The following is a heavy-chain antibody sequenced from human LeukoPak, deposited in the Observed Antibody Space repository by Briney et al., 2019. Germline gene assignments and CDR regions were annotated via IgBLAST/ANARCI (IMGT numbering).Heavy chain of an antibody. D-gene: IGHD3-3*01. Sequence: GSLRLSCAASGFTFSRYRMNWVRQPPGKGLEWIGEINHSGSTNYNPSLKSRVTISVDTSKNQFSLKLSSVTAADTAVYYCARVPSWSGYYTKGYWFDPWGQGTLVTVSS. CDR3: ARVPSWSGYYTKGYWFDP. CDR2: INHSGST. J-gene: IGHJ5*02. V-gene: IGHV4-34*01. CDR1: GFTFSRYR.